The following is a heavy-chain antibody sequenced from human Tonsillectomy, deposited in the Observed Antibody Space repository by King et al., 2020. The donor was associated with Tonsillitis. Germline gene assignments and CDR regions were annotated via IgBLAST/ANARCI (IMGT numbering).Heavy chain of an antibody. V-gene: IGHV1-18*04. CDR2: VSGYNGNT. CDR3: ARDTSIAVPGYFDY. Sequence: QLVQSGAEVKKPGASVKVSCKASGYTFTSYGVNWVRQAPGQGLEWMGWVSGYNGNTNYAQKLQGRVTMTTDNSTSTAYMELRTLRSDDTAVYYCARDTSIAVPGYFDYWGQGTLVTVSS. D-gene: IGHD6-19*01. J-gene: IGHJ4*02. CDR1: GYTFTSYG.